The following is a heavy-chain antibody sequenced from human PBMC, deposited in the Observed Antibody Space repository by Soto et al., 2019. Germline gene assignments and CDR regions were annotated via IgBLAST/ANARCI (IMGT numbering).Heavy chain of an antibody. V-gene: IGHV1-69*13. Sequence: SVKVSCKASGGTFSTFGISWVRQAPGQGLEWMGGIIPFFGTARYPQKFEDRITITADESTNTVYMDLRSLTSEDTAIYYCAKSAPMDAGDKYYYDFWGQGALVTVS. CDR2: IIPFFGTA. D-gene: IGHD4-17*01. CDR1: GGTFSTFG. CDR3: AKSAPMDAGDKYYYDF. J-gene: IGHJ4*02.